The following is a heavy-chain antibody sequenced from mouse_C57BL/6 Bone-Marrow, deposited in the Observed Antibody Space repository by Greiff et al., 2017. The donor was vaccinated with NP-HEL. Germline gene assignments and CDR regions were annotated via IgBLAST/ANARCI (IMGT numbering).Heavy chain of an antibody. Sequence: EVQLQQSVAELVRPGASVKLSCTASGFNIKNTYMHWVKQRPEQGLEWIGRIDPANGNTKYAPKFQGKATITADTSSNTAYLQLSSLTSEDTAIYYCASSLLYYYGSSYDVYFDYWGQGTTLTVSS. J-gene: IGHJ2*01. V-gene: IGHV14-3*01. D-gene: IGHD1-1*01. CDR1: GFNIKNTY. CDR3: ASSLLYYYGSSYDVYFDY. CDR2: IDPANGNT.